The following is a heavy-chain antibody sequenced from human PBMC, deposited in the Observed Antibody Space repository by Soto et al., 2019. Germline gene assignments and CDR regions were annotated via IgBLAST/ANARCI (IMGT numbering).Heavy chain of an antibody. V-gene: IGHV4-39*01. CDR3: ARHFPTHDNIGSFQYYFDS. CDR1: GDSISNSASY. CDR2: IYPRGGT. J-gene: IGHJ4*02. D-gene: IGHD2-15*01. Sequence: SETLSLTCSGSGDSISNSASYWAWGRQPPGKGLEWIGSIYPRGGTYYSPSFESRVTIFIHTSKSQFSLKLTSVTAADAALYFCARHFPTHDNIGSFQYYFDSWGQGIPVTVSS.